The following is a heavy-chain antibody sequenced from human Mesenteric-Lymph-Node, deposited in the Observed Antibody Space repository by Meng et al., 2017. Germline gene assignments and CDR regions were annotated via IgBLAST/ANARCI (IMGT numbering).Heavy chain of an antibody. J-gene: IGHJ4*02. CDR1: GYTFTDFG. D-gene: IGHD6-19*01. Sequence: QVQLVQSGPEVKKPGASLKVSCKASGYTFTDFGISWVRQAPRQGLEWMGWISAYNGNRDYAQKFQGRVTMTTDTSTSTTYLELRNLGSDDTAVFYCTRDLGGVPGSFFDFWGQGTLVTVSS. CDR3: TRDLGGVPGSFFDF. V-gene: IGHV1-18*01. CDR2: ISAYNGNR.